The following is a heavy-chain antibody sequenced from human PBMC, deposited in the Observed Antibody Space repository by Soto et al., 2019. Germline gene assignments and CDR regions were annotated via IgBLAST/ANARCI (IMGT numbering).Heavy chain of an antibody. D-gene: IGHD6-19*01. CDR1: GFTFTTYT. Sequence: PGGSLRLSCAASGFTFTTYTMSWVRQAPGKGLEWVSVISGSGGRPSYADSVQGRFIISRDNPKSTLYLQMNSLRAEDTAVYYCARGLFGAVAGTYYYGMDVWGQGTTVTVPS. J-gene: IGHJ6*02. CDR2: ISGSGGRP. CDR3: ARGLFGAVAGTYYYGMDV. V-gene: IGHV3-23*01.